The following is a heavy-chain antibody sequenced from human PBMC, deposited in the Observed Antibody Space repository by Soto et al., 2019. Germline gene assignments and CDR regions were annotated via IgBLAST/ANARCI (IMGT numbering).Heavy chain of an antibody. CDR1: RVAFSKFI. D-gene: IGHD6-19*01. Sequence: SVKVSCKASRVAFSKFIVTCVLQSPVIWLEWVGGIIPIFGTANYAQKFQGRVTITADESTSTSYMEVNNLRSEDTAVYYCAKVRYSSPMGYYYGMDVWGQGTTVTVSS. V-gene: IGHV1-69*13. J-gene: IGHJ6*02. CDR2: IIPIFGTA. CDR3: AKVRYSSPMGYYYGMDV.